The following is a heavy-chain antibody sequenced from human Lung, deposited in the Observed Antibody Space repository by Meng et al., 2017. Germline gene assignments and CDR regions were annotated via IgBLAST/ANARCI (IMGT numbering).Heavy chain of an antibody. CDR1: GYNFPDYY. D-gene: IGHD6-13*01. CDR2: IDPKNGDT. J-gene: IGHJ4*02. CDR3: ARDEDISAAGKLFGDY. Sequence: QVQSGQSWAEVKKPGASLKVSCKPSGYNFPDYYIHWVRQAPGQGLEWMGRIDPKNGDTHYAQKFQGRVTMTGDTSISTAYMDLSGLRSDDTAVYYCARDEDISAAGKLFGDYWGQGTLVTVSS. V-gene: IGHV1-2*06.